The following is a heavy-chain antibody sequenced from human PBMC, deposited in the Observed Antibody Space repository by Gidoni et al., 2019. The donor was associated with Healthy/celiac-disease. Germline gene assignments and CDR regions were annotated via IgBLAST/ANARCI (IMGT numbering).Heavy chain of an antibody. CDR3: ARDAKACLLPLSEAGYFDL. J-gene: IGHJ2*01. Sequence: EVQLVESGGGLVKPGGSLRLSCAASGFPFSSYSMTWVRQAPGKGLEWVSSISSSGSTIYYADSVKGRFTISRDNAKNSLYLQMNSLRAEDTAVYYCARDAKACLLPLSEAGYFDLWGRGTLVTVSS. CDR1: GFPFSSYS. D-gene: IGHD3-22*01. CDR2: ISSSGSTI. V-gene: IGHV3-21*01.